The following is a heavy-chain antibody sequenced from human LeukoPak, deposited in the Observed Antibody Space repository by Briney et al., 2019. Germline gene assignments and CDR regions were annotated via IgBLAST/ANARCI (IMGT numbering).Heavy chain of an antibody. CDR2: ISSTSNYI. J-gene: IGHJ5*02. D-gene: IGHD5-12*01. CDR1: GFTFSSYN. Sequence: TGGSLRLSCAASGFTFSSYNMNWVRQAPGKGLEWVSFISSTSNYIFYADSVKGRFTISRDNAKNSLYLQMNSLRAEDTAVYYCASYIVAKIEVNWFDPWGQGTLVTVSS. V-gene: IGHV3-21*01. CDR3: ASYIVAKIEVNWFDP.